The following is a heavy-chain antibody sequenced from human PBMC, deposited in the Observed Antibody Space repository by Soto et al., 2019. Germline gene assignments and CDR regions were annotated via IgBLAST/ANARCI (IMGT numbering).Heavy chain of an antibody. V-gene: IGHV1-69*06. D-gene: IGHD3-22*01. CDR3: ARVPRLRYYDSSGYYLDAFDI. Sequence: GGTFRMPAIGWIKKAPGQCLEWMGGIIPIFGTANYAQKFQGRVTITADKSTSTAYMELSSLRSEDTAVYYCARVPRLRYYDSSGYYLDAFDIWGQGTMVTVSS. CDR2: IIPIFGTA. CDR1: GGTFRMPA. J-gene: IGHJ3*02.